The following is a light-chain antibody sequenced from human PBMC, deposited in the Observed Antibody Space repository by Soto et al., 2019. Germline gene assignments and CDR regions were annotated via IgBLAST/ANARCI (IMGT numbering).Light chain of an antibody. CDR2: DAS. V-gene: IGKV3-11*01. Sequence: EIVLTQSPATLSLSPGERATLSCMASQSVSSYLDWYQQKPGQAPRLLIYDASNRATGIPARFSASGSGTDFTLTISSLVPEDYAVYYCQQRGNWITFGPGTRLEIK. CDR3: QQRGNWIT. J-gene: IGKJ5*01. CDR1: QSVSSY.